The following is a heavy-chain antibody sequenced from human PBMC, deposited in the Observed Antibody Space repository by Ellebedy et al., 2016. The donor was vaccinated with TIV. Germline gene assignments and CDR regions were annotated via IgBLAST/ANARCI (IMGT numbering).Heavy chain of an antibody. CDR3: ARANTAMVRRNHMDV. D-gene: IGHD5-18*01. J-gene: IGHJ6*02. CDR1: GFTFSSYS. Sequence: GESLKISCAASGFTFSSYSMNWVRQAPGKGLGWVSSISSSSTYIYYADSVKGRFTISRDNAKNSLYLQMNSLRAEDTAVYYCARANTAMVRRNHMDVWGQGTTVTVSS. CDR2: ISSSSTYI. V-gene: IGHV3-21*01.